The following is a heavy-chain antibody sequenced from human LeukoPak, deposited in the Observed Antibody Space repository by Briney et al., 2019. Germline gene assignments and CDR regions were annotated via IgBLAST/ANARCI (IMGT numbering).Heavy chain of an antibody. CDR2: ISGSGGST. CDR1: GFTFSSYA. D-gene: IGHD3-10*02. V-gene: IGHV3-23*01. Sequence: PGGSLRLSCAASGFTFSSYAMSWVRQAPGKGLEWVSAISGSGGSTYYADSVKGRFTISRDNFKNTLYLQMNSMRAEDTAVYYCAKDIRLSYVGDDYWGQGTLVTVSS. CDR3: AKDIRLSYVGDDY. J-gene: IGHJ4*02.